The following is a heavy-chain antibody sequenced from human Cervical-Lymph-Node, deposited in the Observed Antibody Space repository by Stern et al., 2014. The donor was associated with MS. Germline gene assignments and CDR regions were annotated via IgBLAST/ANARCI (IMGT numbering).Heavy chain of an antibody. D-gene: IGHD6-13*01. J-gene: IGHJ4*02. V-gene: IGHV3-33*01. CDR2: IWYDGSNP. Sequence: MQLVESVGGVVQPGRSLRLSCAASGFSFSRYAMHWVRQAPGKGLEWVALIWYDGSNPYYADSVTGRFTISRDNFKNTLYLQMNSLRAEDTAVYYCASAYSSSHYYFDYWGQGTLVTVSS. CDR1: GFSFSRYA. CDR3: ASAYSSSHYYFDY.